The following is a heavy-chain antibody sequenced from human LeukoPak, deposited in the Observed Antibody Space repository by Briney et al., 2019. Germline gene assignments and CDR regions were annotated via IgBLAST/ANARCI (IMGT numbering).Heavy chain of an antibody. J-gene: IGHJ4*02. CDR1: GGSFSGYY. Sequence: PSETLSLTCAVYGGSFSGYYWSWIRQPPGTGLEWIGEINHSGSTNYNPSLKSRVTISVDTSKNQFSLKLSSVTAADTAVYYCARRFEGYYDSSGYYYGGGYFDYWGQGTLVTVSS. CDR3: ARRFEGYYDSSGYYYGGGYFDY. V-gene: IGHV4-34*01. CDR2: INHSGST. D-gene: IGHD3-22*01.